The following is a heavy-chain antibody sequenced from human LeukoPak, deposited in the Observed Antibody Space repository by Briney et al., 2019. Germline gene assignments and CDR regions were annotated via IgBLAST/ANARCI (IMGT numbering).Heavy chain of an antibody. CDR2: IYYSGST. Sequence: SETLSLTCTVSGGSISSYYWSWIRQPPGKGLEWIGYIYYSGSTNYNPSLKSRVTISVDTSKNQFSLKLSSVTAADTAVYYCARVWPFGSGHGYFDYWGRGTLVNVSS. CDR1: GGSISSYY. J-gene: IGHJ4*02. V-gene: IGHV4-59*01. CDR3: ARVWPFGSGHGYFDY. D-gene: IGHD3-3*01.